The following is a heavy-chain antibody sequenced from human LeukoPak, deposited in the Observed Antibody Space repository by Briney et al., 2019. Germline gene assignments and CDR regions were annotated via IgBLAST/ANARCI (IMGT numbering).Heavy chain of an antibody. V-gene: IGHV4-61*08. D-gene: IGHD6-19*01. Sequence: PSQTLSLTCTVSGGSISSGGYYWSWIRQPPGKGLEWIGYIYYSGSTNYNPSLKSRVTISVDTSKNQFSLKLSSVTAADTAVYYCAGIAVADGGFDYWGQGTLVTVSS. CDR2: IYYSGST. J-gene: IGHJ4*02. CDR1: GGSISSGGYY. CDR3: AGIAVADGGFDY.